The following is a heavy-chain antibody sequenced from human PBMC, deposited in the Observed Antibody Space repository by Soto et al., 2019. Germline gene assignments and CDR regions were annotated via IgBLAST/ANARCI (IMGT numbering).Heavy chain of an antibody. D-gene: IGHD6-13*01. CDR3: ARSYSRRWNLH. CDR2: IYYSGST. V-gene: IGHV4-30-4*01. J-gene: IGHJ4*02. Sequence: SETLSLTCTVSGGSISSGDYYWSWIRQPPGKGLEWIGYIYYSGSTYYNPSLKSRVTISVDTSKNQFSLKLSSVTAADTAVYYCARSYSRRWNLHWGQGTLGSVSA. CDR1: GGSISSGDYY.